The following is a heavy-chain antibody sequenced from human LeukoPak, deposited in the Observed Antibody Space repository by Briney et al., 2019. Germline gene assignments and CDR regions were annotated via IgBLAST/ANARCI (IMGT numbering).Heavy chain of an antibody. D-gene: IGHD4-17*01. J-gene: IGHJ3*02. V-gene: IGHV3-23*01. CDR2: ISNSGGTT. CDR3: AQKGRDYGDYPNAFDI. Sequence: GGSLRLSCAASGFTFSNYAMNWVRQAPGKGLEWVSTISNSGGTTYYADSVRGRFTISRDNSKNTLNLQMNNLRAEDTAVYYCAQKGRDYGDYPNAFDIWGQGTKVTVSS. CDR1: GFTFSNYA.